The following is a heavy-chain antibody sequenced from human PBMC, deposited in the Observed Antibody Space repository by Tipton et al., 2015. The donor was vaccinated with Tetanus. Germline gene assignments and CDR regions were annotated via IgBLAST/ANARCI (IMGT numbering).Heavy chain of an antibody. D-gene: IGHD2-21*01. V-gene: IGHV3-21*01. J-gene: IGHJ4*02. CDR2: VSSGSTYT. CDR3: ARDPVLGIGTR. CDR1: GFVFTTYS. Sequence: SLRLSCEASGFVFTTYSMNWFRQAPGRRLEWVASVSSGSTYTKFPGSLRGRFTISRDDAKNSVYLQVNSLRAEDTAVYYCARDPVLGIGTRWGQGTLVTVAS.